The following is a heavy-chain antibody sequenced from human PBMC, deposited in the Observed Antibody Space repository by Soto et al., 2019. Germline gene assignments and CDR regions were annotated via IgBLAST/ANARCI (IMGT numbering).Heavy chain of an antibody. J-gene: IGHJ4*02. CDR1: GGSISSYY. CDR3: ARAVNFDF. CDR2: ISYSGST. V-gene: IGHV4-59*01. Sequence: QVQLQESGPGLVKPSETLSLTCTVSGGSISSYYWSWIRQPPGKGLEWIGYISYSGSTNYNPSLXSXVXISVDTSKNQFSLKLSSVTAADTAVYYCARAVNFDFWGQGTLVTVSS.